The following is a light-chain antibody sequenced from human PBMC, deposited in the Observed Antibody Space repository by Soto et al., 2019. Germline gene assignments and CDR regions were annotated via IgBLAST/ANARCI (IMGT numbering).Light chain of an antibody. CDR1: SSNIGAGYD. CDR3: QSYDRSLRGYV. CDR2: GNT. J-gene: IGLJ1*01. Sequence: QSVLTQPASVSGSPGQSITISCTGTSSNIGAGYDVHWYQHLPGTAPKLLIYGNTIRPSGVPDRFSGSKSGTSASLAITGLQAEDEAAYYRQSYDRSLRGYVFGTGTKVT. V-gene: IGLV1-40*01.